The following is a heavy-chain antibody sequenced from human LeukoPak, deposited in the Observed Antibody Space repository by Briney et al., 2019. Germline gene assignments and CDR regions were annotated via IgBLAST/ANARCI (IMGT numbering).Heavy chain of an antibody. V-gene: IGHV4-4*07. D-gene: IGHD6-13*01. J-gene: IGHJ3*02. Sequence: PSETLSLTCTVSGGSISSYYWSWIRQPAGKGLEWIGRIYPTGSTNYNPSLKSRVTMSVDASEKQLSLKLSSVTAADTAVYYCARDKARAAAGPGGPGAFDIWGQGTMVTVSS. CDR1: GGSISSYY. CDR3: ARDKARAAAGPGGPGAFDI. CDR2: IYPTGST.